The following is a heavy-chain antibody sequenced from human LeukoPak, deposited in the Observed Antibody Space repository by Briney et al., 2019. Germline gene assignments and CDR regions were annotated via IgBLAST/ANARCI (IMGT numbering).Heavy chain of an antibody. V-gene: IGHV3-30*18. CDR1: GFTFSGYG. J-gene: IGHJ4*02. CDR2: ISFDGSNQ. Sequence: SGGSLRLSCAASGFTFSGYGTHWVRQAPGKGLEWVALISFDGSNQYYADSVKGRFTISRDNSKNTLYLQMSSLRAEDTAVYYCAKPPEVGATVAYFDYWGQGTLVTVSS. D-gene: IGHD1-26*01. CDR3: AKPPEVGATVAYFDY.